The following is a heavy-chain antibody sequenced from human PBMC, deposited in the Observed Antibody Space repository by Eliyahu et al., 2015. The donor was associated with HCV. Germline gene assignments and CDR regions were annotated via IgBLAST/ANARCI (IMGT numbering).Heavy chain of an antibody. V-gene: IGHV3-49*05. CDR2: IRSKAYGGTT. CDR3: TTRRLRPLYFDY. CDR1: GFTFGDYA. D-gene: IGHD4-17*01. Sequence: EVQLVESGGGLVKPGRSLRLSCTASGFTFGDYAMSWFRQAPGKGLEWVGFIRSKAYGGTTEYAASVKGRFTISRDDSKSIAYLQMNSLKTEDTAVYYCTTRRLRPLYFDYWGQGTLVTVSS. J-gene: IGHJ4*02.